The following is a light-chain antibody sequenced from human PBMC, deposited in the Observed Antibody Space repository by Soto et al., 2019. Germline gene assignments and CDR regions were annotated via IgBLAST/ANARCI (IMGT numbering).Light chain of an antibody. V-gene: IGKV3-15*01. CDR1: QSISNS. CDR2: GAS. J-gene: IGKJ2*01. CDR3: QQYNNWPPRP. Sequence: EIVMTQSPASLSVSPGETATLSCRASQSISNSLAWYQQKPGQAPSLLIYGASTRATGIPARFSGSGSGTEFTLTISSLQSEDSALYYCQQYNNWPPRPFGQGTKLEIK.